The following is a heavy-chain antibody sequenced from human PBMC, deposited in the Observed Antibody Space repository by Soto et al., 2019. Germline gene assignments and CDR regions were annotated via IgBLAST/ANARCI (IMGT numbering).Heavy chain of an antibody. CDR1: GFSLSTSGVG. D-gene: IGHD2-2*02. CDR3: AHTYCSSTSCYRTHWFDP. V-gene: IGHV2-5*02. J-gene: IGHJ5*02. Sequence: SGPTLVNPTQTLTLTCTFSGFSLSTSGVGVGWIRQPPGKALEWLALIYWDDDKRYSPSLKSRLTITKDTSKNQVVLTMTNMDPVDTATYYCAHTYCSSTSCYRTHWFDPWGQGTLVTVSS. CDR2: IYWDDDK.